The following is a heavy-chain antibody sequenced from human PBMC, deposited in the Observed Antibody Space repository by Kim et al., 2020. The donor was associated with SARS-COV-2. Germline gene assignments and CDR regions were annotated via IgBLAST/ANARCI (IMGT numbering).Heavy chain of an antibody. V-gene: IGHV1-46*01. J-gene: IGHJ4*02. CDR3: ARDLRIGDEYSSYHGGWVY. D-gene: IGHD6-6*01. Sequence: ASVKVSCKASGYTFTSYYMHWVRQAPGQGLEWMGIINPSGGSTSYAQKFQGRVTMTRDTSTSTVYMELSSLRSEDTAVYYCARDLRIGDEYSSYHGGWVYWGQGTLVTVSS. CDR1: GYTFTSYY. CDR2: INPSGGST.